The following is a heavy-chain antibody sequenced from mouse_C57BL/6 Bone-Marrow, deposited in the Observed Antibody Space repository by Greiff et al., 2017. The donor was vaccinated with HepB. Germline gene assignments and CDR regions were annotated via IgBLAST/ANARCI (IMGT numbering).Heavy chain of an antibody. CDR2: IYPSDSET. CDR3: ASYGNYSYAMDY. D-gene: IGHD2-1*01. Sequence: QVQLQQSGAELVRPGSSVKLSCKASGYTFTSYWMDWVKQRPGQGLEWIGNIYPSDSETHYNQKFKDKATLTVDKSSSTAYMQLSSLTSEDSAVYYCASYGNYSYAMDYWGQGTSVTGSS. CDR1: GYTFTSYW. J-gene: IGHJ4*01. V-gene: IGHV1-61*01.